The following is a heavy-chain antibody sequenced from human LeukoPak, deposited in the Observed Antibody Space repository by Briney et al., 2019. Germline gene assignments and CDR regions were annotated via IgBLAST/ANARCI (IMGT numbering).Heavy chain of an antibody. CDR1: GGSISSSSYY. J-gene: IGHJ3*02. D-gene: IGHD2-21*02. CDR2: IYYSGST. V-gene: IGHV4-39*01. Sequence: SETLSLTCTVSGGSISSSSYYWGWIRQPPGKGLEWIGSIYYSGSTYYNPSLRSRVTISVDTSKNQFSLKLSSVTAADTAVYYCASLAYCGGDCYSRDDAFDIWGQGTMVTVSS. CDR3: ASLAYCGGDCYSRDDAFDI.